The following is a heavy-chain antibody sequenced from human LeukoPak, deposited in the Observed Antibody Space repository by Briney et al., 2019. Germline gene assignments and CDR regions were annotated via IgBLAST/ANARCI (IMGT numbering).Heavy chain of an antibody. J-gene: IGHJ4*02. D-gene: IGHD2-15*01. CDR2: ISSSGSTI. CDR1: GFTFSSYE. CDR3: ARDQGGYCSGGSCQPEI. V-gene: IGHV3-48*03. Sequence: GGSLRLSCAASGFTFSSYEMNWVRQAPGKGLEWVSYISSSGSTIYYADSVRGRFTISRDNAKNSLYLQMNSLRAGDTAVYYCARDQGGYCSGGSCQPEIWGQGTLVTVSS.